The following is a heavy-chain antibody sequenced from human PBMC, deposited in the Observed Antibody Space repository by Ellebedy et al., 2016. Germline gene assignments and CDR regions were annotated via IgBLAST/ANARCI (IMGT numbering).Heavy chain of an antibody. J-gene: IGHJ4*02. Sequence: GESLKISCKGSGYSFTRYWIAWVRQMPGKGLEWMGIIFPGDSDTRYSPSFRGQVSISADKSISTAYLQWSSLQASDTAMYYCARPHDYGDYGGFGFWGQGTLVTVSS. CDR1: GYSFTRYW. CDR3: ARPHDYGDYGGFGF. CDR2: IFPGDSDT. D-gene: IGHD4-17*01. V-gene: IGHV5-51*01.